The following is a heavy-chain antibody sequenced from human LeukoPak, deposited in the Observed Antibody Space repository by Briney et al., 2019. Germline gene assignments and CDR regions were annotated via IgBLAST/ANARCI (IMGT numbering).Heavy chain of an antibody. CDR3: ARGGGYGDSGDY. J-gene: IGHJ4*02. Sequence: SETLSLTRTVSGGSISSYYWSWIRQPPGKGLEWIGYIYYSGSTNYNPSLKSRVTISVDTSKNQFSLKLSSVTAADTAVYYCARGGGYGDSGDYWGQGTLVTVSS. V-gene: IGHV4-59*01. D-gene: IGHD4-17*01. CDR1: GGSISSYY. CDR2: IYYSGST.